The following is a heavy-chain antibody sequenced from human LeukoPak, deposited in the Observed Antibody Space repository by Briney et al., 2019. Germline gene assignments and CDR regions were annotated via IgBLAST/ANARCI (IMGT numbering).Heavy chain of an antibody. CDR1: GFCFANTY. CDR3: GRELELAFVP. V-gene: IGHV3-53*01. J-gene: IGHJ5*02. CDR2: SYSEEWVAISYSGGTS. Sequence: PGGSLTLTCAASGFCFANTYPIRMSQAPGKGLEWVAISYSEEWVAISYSGGTSQYAESVKGRFTISRDNSRNTLSLQMKSLRAEDTALSYCGRELELAFVPCGQGNLVTVSS. D-gene: IGHD1-26*01.